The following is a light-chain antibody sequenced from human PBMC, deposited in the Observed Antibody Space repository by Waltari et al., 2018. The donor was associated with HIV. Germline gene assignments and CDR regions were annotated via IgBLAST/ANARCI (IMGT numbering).Light chain of an antibody. CDR1: QSVMNN. CDR3: QQYNNFWIT. V-gene: IGKV3-15*01. J-gene: IGKJ5*01. Sequence: EILMTQSPATLSVSPGESVTLSCRASQSVMNNLAGYQQKPGQAPRLLIYGAFIRATGVPVRFSGSGSETEFTLTISNLQSEDFAIYYCQQYNNFWITFGQGTRLE. CDR2: GAF.